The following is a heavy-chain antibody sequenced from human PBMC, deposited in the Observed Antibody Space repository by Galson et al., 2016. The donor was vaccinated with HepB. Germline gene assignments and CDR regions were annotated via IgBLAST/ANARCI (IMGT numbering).Heavy chain of an antibody. CDR1: DGSLSSSSSFS. D-gene: IGHD1-7*01. CDR3: ARAGLGTMASFDC. V-gene: IGHV4-39*01. Sequence: ETLSLTCAVSDGSLSSSSSFSWGWVRQPPGKGLECIGTVYRGRAYYNPSLEGRVTISVDMSPDLFSLKLTSLTAADTAVYYCARAGLGTMASFDCWGQGTLVAVSS. CDR2: VYRGRA. J-gene: IGHJ4*02.